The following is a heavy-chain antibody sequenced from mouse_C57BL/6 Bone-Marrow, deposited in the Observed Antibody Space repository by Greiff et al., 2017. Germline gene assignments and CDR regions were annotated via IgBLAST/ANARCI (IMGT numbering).Heavy chain of an antibody. J-gene: IGHJ4*01. D-gene: IGHD2-3*01. Sequence: EVMLVESGGGLVKPGGSLKLSCAASGFTFSSYAMSWVRQTPEKRLEWVATISDGGSYTYYPDNVKGRFTISRDNAKNNLYLQMSHLKSEDTAMYYCARPMVMDYWGQGTSVTVSS. CDR3: ARPMVMDY. CDR2: ISDGGSYT. V-gene: IGHV5-4*03. CDR1: GFTFSSYA.